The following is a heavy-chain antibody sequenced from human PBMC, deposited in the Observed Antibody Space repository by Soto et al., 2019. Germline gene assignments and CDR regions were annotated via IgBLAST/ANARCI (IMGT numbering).Heavy chain of an antibody. CDR1: GVSIISYY. Sequence: SATLSLTCTVSGVSIISYYWSWIRQHPGKGLEWIGYIYYSGSTNYNPSLKSRVTISVDTSKNQFSLKLSSVTAADTAVYYCARGGRGVVVPAATPLGNWFDPWGQGTLVTVS. CDR3: ARGGRGVVVPAATPLGNWFDP. J-gene: IGHJ5*02. CDR2: IYYSGST. D-gene: IGHD2-2*01. V-gene: IGHV4-59*01.